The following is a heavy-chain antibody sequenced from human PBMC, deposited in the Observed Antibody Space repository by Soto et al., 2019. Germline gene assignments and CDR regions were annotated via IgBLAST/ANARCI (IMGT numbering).Heavy chain of an antibody. V-gene: IGHV4-4*08. CDR2: VYTSGST. J-gene: IGHJ4*02. CDR1: DDSIGPYY. CDR3: AREVVGNTWPGIFDS. Sequence: QEQLRESGPGLVKPSETLSLTCSISDDSIGPYYWTWIRQTPRKELQWIGYVYTSGSTKYNSSLKSRVTISLDASNSQFSLTMSSVTAADTGVYYCAREVVGNTWPGIFDSWGRGILVVVSS.